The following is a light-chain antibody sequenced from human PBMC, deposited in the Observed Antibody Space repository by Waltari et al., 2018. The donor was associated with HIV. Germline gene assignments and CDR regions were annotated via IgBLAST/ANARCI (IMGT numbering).Light chain of an antibody. CDR1: SSDVGGYDY. CDR2: EVS. CDR3: ASFSSTSIMV. Sequence: QSALTQPASVSGSPGQSITISCTGTSSDVGGYDYVSWYQQHPGKAPKLLIYEVSKRPSVFSNRFSGSKSGNTASLTISGLQAEDEADYYCASFSSTSIMVFGTGTKLTVL. J-gene: IGLJ1*01. V-gene: IGLV2-14*01.